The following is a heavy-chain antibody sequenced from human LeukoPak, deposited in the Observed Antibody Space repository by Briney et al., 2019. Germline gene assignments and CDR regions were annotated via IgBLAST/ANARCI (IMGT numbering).Heavy chain of an antibody. Sequence: GGSLRHSCAASGFTFSSYEMNWVRQAPGKGLEWVSYISSSGSTIYYADSVKGRFTISRDNAKNSLYLQMNSLRAEDTAVYYCARGVRLLWFGEPLFGHDYWGQGTLVTVSS. D-gene: IGHD3-10*01. CDR2: ISSSGSTI. V-gene: IGHV3-48*03. CDR1: GFTFSSYE. J-gene: IGHJ4*02. CDR3: ARGVRLLWFGEPLFGHDY.